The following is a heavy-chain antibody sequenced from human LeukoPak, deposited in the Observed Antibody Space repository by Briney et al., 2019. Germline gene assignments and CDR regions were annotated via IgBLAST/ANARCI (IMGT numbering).Heavy chain of an antibody. CDR2: IYHSGST. Sequence: SETLSLICTVSGYSIISGYYWGWIRQPPGKGLEWIGSIYHSGSTYYNPSLKSRVTISVDTSKNQFSLKLSSVTAADTAVYYCARAPYSGSYYGYWGQGTLVTVSS. CDR3: ARAPYSGSYYGY. CDR1: GYSIISGYY. V-gene: IGHV4-38-2*02. D-gene: IGHD1-26*01. J-gene: IGHJ4*02.